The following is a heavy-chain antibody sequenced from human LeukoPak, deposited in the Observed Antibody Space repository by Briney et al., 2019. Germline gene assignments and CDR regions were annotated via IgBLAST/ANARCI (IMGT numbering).Heavy chain of an antibody. CDR1: GGTFNSYT. CDR2: IIPMSDTA. D-gene: IGHD1-26*01. Sequence: GASVKLSCKASGGTFNSYTISWVRHAPGQGLEWMGGIIPMSDTANYPQKFRGRLTITADIPTSTVYMELSSLRSEDTAVYYCAREDDTGRYMGDDAFDIRGQGTMVTVSS. J-gene: IGHJ3*02. CDR3: AREDDTGRYMGDDAFDI. V-gene: IGHV1-69*06.